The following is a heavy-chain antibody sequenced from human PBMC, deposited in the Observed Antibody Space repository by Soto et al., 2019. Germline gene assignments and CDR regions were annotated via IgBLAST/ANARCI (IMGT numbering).Heavy chain of an antibody. CDR2: INHSGST. V-gene: IGHV4-34*01. Sequence: SETLSLTCAVYGGSFSCYYWSWIRQPPGKGLEWIGEINHSGSTNYNPSLKSRVTISVDTSKNQFSLKLSSVTAADTAVYYCARPLYDSSGYYLVREGMDVWGQGTTVTVSS. CDR1: GGSFSCYY. J-gene: IGHJ6*02. CDR3: ARPLYDSSGYYLVREGMDV. D-gene: IGHD3-22*01.